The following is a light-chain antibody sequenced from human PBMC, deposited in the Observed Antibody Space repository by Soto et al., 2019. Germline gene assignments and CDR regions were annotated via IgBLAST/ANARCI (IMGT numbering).Light chain of an antibody. CDR3: QHYGASSGT. J-gene: IGKJ5*01. CDR2: CGS. V-gene: IGKV3-20*01. CDR1: QSGTSDD. Sequence: EIVLTQSPGTLSLSPGERATLSCRASQSGTSDDLAWYQQNPGQPPRRLIFCGSNRAASGTDGFSGSGSGRDFSPTITSMEYDDVVVDYCQHYGASSGTFGQGTRLEIK.